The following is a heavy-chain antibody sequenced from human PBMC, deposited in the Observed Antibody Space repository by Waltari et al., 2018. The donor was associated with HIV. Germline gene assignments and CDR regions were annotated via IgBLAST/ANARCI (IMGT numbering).Heavy chain of an antibody. J-gene: IGHJ4*02. CDR1: GFAVINNY. D-gene: IGHD3-22*01. CDR3: ATVLVRTSWVITTAPFDY. Sequence: EVQLVESGGGLIQPGGSLRLACAASGFAVINNYMSWLRQAPGKGLEWVSLIYSHATTYYADSVKGRFTIARDNSKNTLYLQMNSLRADDTAVYFCATVLVRTSWVITTAPFDYWGQGTLVTVSS. V-gene: IGHV3-53*01. CDR2: IYSHATT.